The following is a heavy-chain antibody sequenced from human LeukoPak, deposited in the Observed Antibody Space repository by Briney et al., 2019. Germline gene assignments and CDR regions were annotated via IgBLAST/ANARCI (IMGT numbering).Heavy chain of an antibody. J-gene: IGHJ4*02. Sequence: GRSLRLSCTASKFTFSNYGMQWVRQAPGKGLEWVAVVSSDGGTKYYADSVKGRFTISRDNSRNTMYLQMDGLRAEDTAVYYCAKEYDSGGYGANFDYWGQGTLVTVSS. CDR3: AKEYDSGGYGANFDY. V-gene: IGHV3-30*18. CDR2: VSSDGGTK. D-gene: IGHD3-10*01. CDR1: KFTFSNYG.